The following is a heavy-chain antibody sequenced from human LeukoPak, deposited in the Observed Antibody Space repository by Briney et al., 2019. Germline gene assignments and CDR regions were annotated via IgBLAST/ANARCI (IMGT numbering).Heavy chain of an antibody. Sequence: SETLSLICTVSGGSISSGSYYWSWIRQPAGKGLEWIGRIYTSGSTIYNPSLKSRVTISLDTSKNQFSLKLSSVTAADTAVYYCGRHEPMATWDYWGQGTLVTVSS. CDR3: GRHEPMATWDY. CDR1: GGSISSGSYY. V-gene: IGHV4-61*02. J-gene: IGHJ4*02. CDR2: IYTSGST. D-gene: IGHD5-24*01.